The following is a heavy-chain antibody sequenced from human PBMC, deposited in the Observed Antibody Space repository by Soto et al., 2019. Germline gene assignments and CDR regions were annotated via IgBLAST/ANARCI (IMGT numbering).Heavy chain of an antibody. CDR1: GGSISSGDYY. V-gene: IGHV4-31*03. D-gene: IGHD2-15*01. CDR3: ARDLTGYCKFDP. Sequence: SETLSLTCSVSGGSISSGDYYWSWIRQHPGKGLEWIGYIYYSGSAYYNPSLKSRVTISVDTSKNQFSLKLSSVTAADTAVYYCARDLTGYCKFDPWGQGTLVTVS. J-gene: IGHJ5*02. CDR2: IYYSGSA.